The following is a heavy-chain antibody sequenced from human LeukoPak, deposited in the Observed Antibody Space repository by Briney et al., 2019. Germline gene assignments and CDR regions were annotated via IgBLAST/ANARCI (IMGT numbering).Heavy chain of an antibody. J-gene: IGHJ4*02. CDR1: GFTFSSYW. CDR3: ARQTTVVTMRD. CDR2: INSDGSST. Sequence: GGSLRLSCAASGFTFSSYWMHWVRQAPGKGLVWVSRINSDGSSTSYADSVKGRFTISRDNAKNTLYLQMNSLRAEDTAVYYYARQTTVVTMRDWGQGTLVTVSS. V-gene: IGHV3-74*01. D-gene: IGHD4-23*01.